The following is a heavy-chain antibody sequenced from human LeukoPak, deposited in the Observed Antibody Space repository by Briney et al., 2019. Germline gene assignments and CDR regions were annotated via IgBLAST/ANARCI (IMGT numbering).Heavy chain of an antibody. V-gene: IGHV1-69*13. CDR1: GGTFIKYT. J-gene: IGHJ1*01. CDR2: ITPLFGTA. Sequence: SVKVSCKASGGTFIKYTISWVRQRPGQGLEWMGGITPLFGTANYAQKFQGRVTITADESASTAYMELSSLRSEDTAVYYCARDSSGIRSLIAHWGQGTLVTVSS. CDR3: ARDSSGIRSLIAH. D-gene: IGHD6-13*01.